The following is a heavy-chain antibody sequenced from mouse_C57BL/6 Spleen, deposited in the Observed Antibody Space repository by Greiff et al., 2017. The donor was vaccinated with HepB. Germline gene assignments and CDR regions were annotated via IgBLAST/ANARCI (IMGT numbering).Heavy chain of an antibody. Sequence: QVQLKESGAELVRPGASVTLSCKASGYTFTDYEMHWVKQTPVHGLEWIGAIDPETGGTAYNQKFKGKAILTADKSSSTAYMELRSLTSEDSAVYYCTRSPGAWFAYWGQGTLVTVSA. CDR3: TRSPGAWFAY. CDR1: GYTFTDYE. V-gene: IGHV1-15*01. J-gene: IGHJ3*01. CDR2: IDPETGGT.